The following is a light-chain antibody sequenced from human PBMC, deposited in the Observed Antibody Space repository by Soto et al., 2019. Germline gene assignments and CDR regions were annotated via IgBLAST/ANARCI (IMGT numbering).Light chain of an antibody. CDR3: SSYAGSNNEGV. V-gene: IGLV2-8*01. CDR1: SSDVGGYNY. J-gene: IGLJ2*01. Sequence: QSVLTQPPSASGSPGQSVTISCTGTSSDVGGYNYLSWYQHRPGKAPQLIIYEVSKRPSGVPDRFSGSKSGNTASLTVSGLQAEDEADYYCSSYAGSNNEGVFGGGTKLTVL. CDR2: EVS.